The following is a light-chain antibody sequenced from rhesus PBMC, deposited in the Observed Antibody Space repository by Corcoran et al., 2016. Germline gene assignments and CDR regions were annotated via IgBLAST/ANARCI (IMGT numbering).Light chain of an antibody. J-gene: IGKJ4*01. CDR2: GAS. CDR3: QQDYSWPLT. CDR1: QSVSSS. V-gene: IGKV3-42*01. Sequence: EIVMTQSPATLSLSPGERATLSCRASQSVSSSLAWYQQKPGQAPKLLIYGASSRATGIPDRFSGSGSGTEFTLPISSLEPEDVGVYYCQQDYSWPLTFGGGTKVELK.